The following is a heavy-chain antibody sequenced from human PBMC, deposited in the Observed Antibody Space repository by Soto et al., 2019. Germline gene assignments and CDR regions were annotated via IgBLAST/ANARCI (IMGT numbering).Heavy chain of an antibody. D-gene: IGHD3-10*01. Sequence: PGGSLRLSCAASGFIFRKYAMSWVRQAPGKGLEWVSAISGSAVKIFYTDSVKGRFTISRDNSMNTLHLQMNSLRAEDTAVYYCAKGGPYDSIVGSDYYGVDGWGQGTTVTVSS. CDR1: GFIFRKYA. CDR3: AKGGPYDSIVGSDYYGVDG. V-gene: IGHV3-23*01. CDR2: ISGSAVKI. J-gene: IGHJ6*02.